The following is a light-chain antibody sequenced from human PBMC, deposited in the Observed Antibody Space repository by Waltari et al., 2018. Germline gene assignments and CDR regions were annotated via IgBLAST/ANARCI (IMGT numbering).Light chain of an antibody. Sequence: ITCRASQSIDIWLAWYQQKPGKAPKLLIYKASTVERGLPSRFSGSGSGTEFTLTSSSLQPDDFATYYCQQYNIYWTFGQGTKVEIK. CDR1: QSIDIW. V-gene: IGKV1-5*03. CDR2: KAS. CDR3: QQYNIYWT. J-gene: IGKJ1*01.